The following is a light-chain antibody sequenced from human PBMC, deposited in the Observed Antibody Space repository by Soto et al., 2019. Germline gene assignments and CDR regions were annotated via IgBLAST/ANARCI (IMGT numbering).Light chain of an antibody. J-gene: IGKJ4*01. Sequence: EIVLTQFPATLSLSPGERATLSCRASQSVSTFLAWYQQKPGQAPRLLVYDASNRATGIPARFSGSGSGTDFTLTISSLEPEDFAVYYCQQRSSWPVTFGGGTKVEIK. CDR1: QSVSTF. CDR2: DAS. CDR3: QQRSSWPVT. V-gene: IGKV3-11*01.